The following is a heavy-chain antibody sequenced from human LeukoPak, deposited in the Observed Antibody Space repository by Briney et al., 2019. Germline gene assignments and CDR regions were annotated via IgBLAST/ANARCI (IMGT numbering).Heavy chain of an antibody. CDR1: GFTFSDFA. Sequence: GGSLRLSCAASGFTFSDFAMSWVRQVPGKGLEWVSGVTNSGNTTYYADSVKGRFTISKDNSKSTLHLQLNSLRAEDTAIYFCARHRNFGANFAIDYWGQGTLVTVSS. V-gene: IGHV3-23*01. CDR3: ARHRNFGANFAIDY. CDR2: VTNSGNTT. J-gene: IGHJ4*02. D-gene: IGHD4/OR15-4a*01.